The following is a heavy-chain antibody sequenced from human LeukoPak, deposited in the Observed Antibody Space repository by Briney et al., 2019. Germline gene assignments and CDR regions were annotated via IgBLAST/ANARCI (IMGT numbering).Heavy chain of an antibody. Sequence: PGGSLRLSCAASGLTFSSHAISWVRQAPGKGLEWVSTISGGGDYTYYADSVQGRFTISRDNSKNTLSLRMNRLRVEDTAVYYCAIISTAISPDYWGQGTLVTVSS. CDR3: AIISTAISPDY. J-gene: IGHJ4*02. D-gene: IGHD3-3*02. CDR2: ISGGGDYT. CDR1: GLTFSSHA. V-gene: IGHV3-23*01.